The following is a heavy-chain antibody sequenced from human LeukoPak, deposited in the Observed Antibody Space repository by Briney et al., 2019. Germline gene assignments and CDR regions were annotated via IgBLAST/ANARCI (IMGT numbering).Heavy chain of an antibody. Sequence: KPSETLSLTCTVSGGSISGSTYYWGWIRQPPGKGLEWIGSIYYSGSTYYNPSLKSRVTISVDTSKNQFSLKLSSVTAADTAVYYCARLYTNWNYVDYWGQGTLVTVSS. J-gene: IGHJ4*02. D-gene: IGHD1-7*01. CDR3: ARLYTNWNYVDY. CDR2: IYYSGST. CDR1: GGSISGSTYY. V-gene: IGHV4-39*01.